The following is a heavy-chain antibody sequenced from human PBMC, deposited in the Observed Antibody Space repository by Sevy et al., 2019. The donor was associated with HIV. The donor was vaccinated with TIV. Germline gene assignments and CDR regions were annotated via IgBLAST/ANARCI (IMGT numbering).Heavy chain of an antibody. CDR3: AKFIARWLIDY. V-gene: IGHV3-23*01. CDR1: GFTFSSYA. J-gene: IGHJ4*02. D-gene: IGHD5-12*01. Sequence: GGSLRLSCAASGFTFSSYAMSWVRQAPGKGLEWVSAISGRGGSTYYADSVKGRFTISRENSKNTLYLQMTGLRAEDTAVYYCAKFIARWLIDYWGQGTLVTVSS. CDR2: ISGRGGST.